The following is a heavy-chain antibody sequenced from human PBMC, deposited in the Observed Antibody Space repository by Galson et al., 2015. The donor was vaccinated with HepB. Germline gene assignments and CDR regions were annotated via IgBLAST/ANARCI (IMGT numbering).Heavy chain of an antibody. CDR1: GYSFITYG. CDR2: ISGYNDNT. V-gene: IGHV1-18*04. D-gene: IGHD1-14*01. Sequence: SVKVSCKASGYSFITYGITWVRQAPGQGLEWMGWISGYNDNTNYAQKFQGRITITTDTSTSISYMELRSLRPDDTAIYHCTRARYNNSPPEYWGQGTLVTVSS. J-gene: IGHJ4*02. CDR3: TRARYNNSPPEY.